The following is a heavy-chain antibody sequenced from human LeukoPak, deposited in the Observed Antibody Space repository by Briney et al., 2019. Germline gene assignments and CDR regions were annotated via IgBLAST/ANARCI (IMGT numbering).Heavy chain of an antibody. CDR1: GESFSGYY. CDR3: ARGGYSYGTAYYYYYMDV. Sequence: SETLSLTCAVYGESFSGYYWTWVRQPPGKGLEWIGEVNHSGSTNYNPSLKSRVSISADTSKNQFSLRLRSVTAADTAVYYCARGGYSYGTAYYYYYMDVWGKGTTVTVSS. D-gene: IGHD5-18*01. V-gene: IGHV4-34*01. J-gene: IGHJ6*03. CDR2: VNHSGST.